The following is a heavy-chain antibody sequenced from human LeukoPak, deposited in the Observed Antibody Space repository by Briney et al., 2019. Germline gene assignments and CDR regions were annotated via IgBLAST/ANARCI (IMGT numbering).Heavy chain of an antibody. V-gene: IGHV4-34*01. Sequence: SETLSLTCSVYGGSFSGYYWSWIRQPPGKGLEWIGEINRSGSTNYNPSLKSRVTMSVDTSKNQFSLKLTSVTAANTAVYYCARAYCTSTSCNFYFDHWGQGTLVTVSS. CDR2: INRSGST. CDR3: ARAYCTSTSCNFYFDH. CDR1: GGSFSGYY. J-gene: IGHJ4*02. D-gene: IGHD2-2*01.